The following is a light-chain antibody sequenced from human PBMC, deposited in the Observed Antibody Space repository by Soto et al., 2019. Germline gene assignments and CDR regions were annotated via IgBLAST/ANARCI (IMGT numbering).Light chain of an antibody. J-gene: IGLJ1*01. CDR3: SSYTTGNTYV. CDR2: DVH. CDR1: TSDVGGYNF. Sequence: QSALTQPASVSGSPGQSITISCTGSTSDVGGYNFVSWYQQHPGKAPKLMIYDVHYRPSGVSNRFSGSTSGNTASLTISDLQAEDEADYYFSSYTTGNTYVFGTGTKLTVL. V-gene: IGLV2-14*01.